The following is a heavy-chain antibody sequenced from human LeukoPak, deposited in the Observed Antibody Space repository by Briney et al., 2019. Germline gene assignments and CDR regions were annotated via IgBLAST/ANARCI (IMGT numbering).Heavy chain of an antibody. J-gene: IGHJ4*02. V-gene: IGHV4-39*07. CDR2: MYYSGST. Sequence: SETLSLTCTVSGVSISSSSFYWGWIRQPPGKGLEWIGSMYYSGSTYYKSSLKSRVTISVDTSKNQFSLKLIAVTAADSAVYYCARENWNYGEDFWGQGALVTVSS. D-gene: IGHD1-7*01. CDR1: GVSISSSSFY. CDR3: ARENWNYGEDF.